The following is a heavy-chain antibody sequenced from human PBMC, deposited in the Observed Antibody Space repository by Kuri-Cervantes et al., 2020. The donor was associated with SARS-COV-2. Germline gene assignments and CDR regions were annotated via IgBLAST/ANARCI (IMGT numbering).Heavy chain of an antibody. CDR1: RFTFSSYA. D-gene: IGHD3-3*01. CDR2: ISYDGSNK. V-gene: IGHV3-30-3*01. J-gene: IGHJ5*02. CDR3: AKDAQPQIVLRFLEWLFRSPFDP. Sequence: GGSLRLSCAASRFTFSSYAMHWVRQAPGKGLEWVAVISYDGSNKYYADSVKGRFTISRDNSKNTLYLQMNSLRAEDTAVYYCAKDAQPQIVLRFLEWLFRSPFDPWGQGTLVTVSS.